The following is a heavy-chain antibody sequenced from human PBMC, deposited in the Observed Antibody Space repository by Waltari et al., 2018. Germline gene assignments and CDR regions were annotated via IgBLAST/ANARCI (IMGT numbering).Heavy chain of an antibody. CDR3: ARTLYIAAAGHFDY. D-gene: IGHD6-13*01. Sequence: QVQLQQWGAGLLKPSETLSLTCAVYGGSFSGYYWSWIRQPPGKGLEWIGEINHRGRTNNTPSLKSRVTISVDTSKNQFSLKLSSVTAADTAVYYCARTLYIAAAGHFDYWGQGTLVTVSS. CDR2: INHRGRT. V-gene: IGHV4-34*01. J-gene: IGHJ4*02. CDR1: GGSFSGYY.